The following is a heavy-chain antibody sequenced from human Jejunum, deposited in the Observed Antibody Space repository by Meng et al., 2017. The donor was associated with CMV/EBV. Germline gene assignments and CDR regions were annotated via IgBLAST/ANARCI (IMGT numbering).Heavy chain of an antibody. Sequence: SGASIRSYYWSWIRQAPGKGLEWIVCIYYSGYTNYNASLKSRVTISVDTSRNQFSLRLTSVTAADTAVYFCAKFSATGAYYLGMDVWGQGTSVTVSS. CDR1: GASIRSYY. V-gene: IGHV4-59*01. J-gene: IGHJ6*02. D-gene: IGHD7-27*01. CDR2: IYYSGYT. CDR3: AKFSATGAYYLGMDV.